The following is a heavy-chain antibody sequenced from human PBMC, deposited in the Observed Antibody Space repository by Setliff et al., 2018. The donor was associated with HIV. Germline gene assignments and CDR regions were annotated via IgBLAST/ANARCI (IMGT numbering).Heavy chain of an antibody. V-gene: IGHV1-2*02. J-gene: IGHJ6*03. CDR2: IDPKSGDT. CDR3: ARDRWVWGGSDSGYYYYFMDV. Sequence: GASVKVSCKASGYNFTSHNIHWARQAPGQRLEWMGWIDPKSGDTNYAQRFEGRVTMSRDTSISTAYMELSRLRSDDTAVYYCARDRWVWGGSDSGYYYYFMDVWGKGTTVTVSS. CDR1: GYNFTSHN. D-gene: IGHD6-19*01.